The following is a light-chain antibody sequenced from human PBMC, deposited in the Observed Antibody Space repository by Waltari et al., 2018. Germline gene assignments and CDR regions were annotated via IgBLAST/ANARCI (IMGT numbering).Light chain of an antibody. CDR1: ALPPKY. V-gene: IGLV3-10*01. CDR2: EDN. CDR3: YSTDSSSFPL. Sequence: SHELTQPPSVSVSPGQTARITCSGAALPPKYIYWYQQKSGQAPVMLIYEDNKRPSGIPERFSGSSSGTLATLTVSGAVVEDEGDYYCYSTDSSSFPLFGGGTRLTVL. J-gene: IGLJ3*02.